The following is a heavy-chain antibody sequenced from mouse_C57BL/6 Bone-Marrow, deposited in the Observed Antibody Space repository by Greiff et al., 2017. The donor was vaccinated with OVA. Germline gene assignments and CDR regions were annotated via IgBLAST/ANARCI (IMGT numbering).Heavy chain of an antibody. CDR1: GYTFTSYW. CDR2: IDPSDSYT. J-gene: IGHJ3*01. V-gene: IGHV1-50*01. CDR3: ARGNWDGRFAY. D-gene: IGHD4-1*01. Sequence: VQLQQPGAELVKPGASVKLSCKASGYTFTSYWMQWVKQRPGQGLEWIGEIDPSDSYTNSNQKFKGKATLTVDTSSSTAYMQLSSLTSEDSAVYYCARGNWDGRFAYWGQGTLVTVSA.